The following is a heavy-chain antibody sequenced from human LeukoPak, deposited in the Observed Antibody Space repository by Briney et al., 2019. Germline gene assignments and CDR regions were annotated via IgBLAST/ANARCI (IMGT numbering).Heavy chain of an antibody. D-gene: IGHD5-12*01. J-gene: IGHJ4*02. CDR3: ASAGVMGYDSGRDY. CDR1: GFTFSSYA. CDR2: ISSSSSYI. Sequence: PGGSLRLSCAASGFTFSSYAMSWVRQAPGKGLEWVSSISSSSSYIYYADSVKGRFTISRDNAKNSLYLQMNSLRAEDTAVYYCASAGVMGYDSGRDYWGQGTLVTVSS. V-gene: IGHV3-21*01.